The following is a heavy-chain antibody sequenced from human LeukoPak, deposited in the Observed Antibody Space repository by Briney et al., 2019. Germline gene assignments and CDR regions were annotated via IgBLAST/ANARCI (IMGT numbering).Heavy chain of an antibody. CDR1: GGSISSYY. CDR2: IYYSGST. Sequence: SVTLSFTCTVSGGSISSYYWSWIRQPPGKGLEWIGYIYYSGSTNYNPSLKSRVTISVDTSKNQFSLKLSSVTAADTAVYYCARTATPYYYGSGSYYTPSYYFDYWGQGTLVTVSS. J-gene: IGHJ4*02. V-gene: IGHV4-59*08. D-gene: IGHD3-10*01. CDR3: ARTATPYYYGSGSYYTPSYYFDY.